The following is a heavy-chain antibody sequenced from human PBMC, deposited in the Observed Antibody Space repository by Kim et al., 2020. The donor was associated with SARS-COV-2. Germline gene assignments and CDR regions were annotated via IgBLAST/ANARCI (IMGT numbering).Heavy chain of an antibody. Sequence: YSQKFQGRVTITRDTSASTAYMELSSLRSEDTAVYYCARRDWSSTRCYDYWGQGTLVTVSS. CDR3: ARRDWSSTRCYDY. D-gene: IGHD2-2*01. V-gene: IGHV1-3*01. J-gene: IGHJ4*02.